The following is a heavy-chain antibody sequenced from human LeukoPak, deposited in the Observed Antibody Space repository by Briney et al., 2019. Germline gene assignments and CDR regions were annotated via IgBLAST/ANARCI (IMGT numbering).Heavy chain of an antibody. Sequence: GGSLRLSCAASGFTFSSYAMSWVRQAPGKGLEWVSAISGSGGSTYYADSVKGRFTISRDNSKNTLYLQMNSLRAEDTAVYYCAKDLNYDILTGYYSDAFDIWGQGTIVTVSS. CDR1: GFTFSSYA. CDR2: ISGSGGST. CDR3: AKDLNYDILTGYYSDAFDI. J-gene: IGHJ3*02. V-gene: IGHV3-23*01. D-gene: IGHD3-9*01.